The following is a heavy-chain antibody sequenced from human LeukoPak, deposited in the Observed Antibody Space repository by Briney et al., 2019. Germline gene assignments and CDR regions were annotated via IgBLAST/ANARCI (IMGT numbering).Heavy chain of an antibody. D-gene: IGHD6-19*01. J-gene: IGHJ4*02. CDR3: AKAEGKNPTGGRWLD. CDR1: GFSFSTYA. CDR2: ISGSGGYT. V-gene: IGHV3-23*01. Sequence: GGSQRLSCAGSGFSFSTYAMTWVRQAPGMGLESVSTISGSGGYTYYADSVKGRFTISRDNSKNTLYLQMNSLRAEDTAIYYCAKAEGKNPTGGRWLDWGQGTLVTVSS.